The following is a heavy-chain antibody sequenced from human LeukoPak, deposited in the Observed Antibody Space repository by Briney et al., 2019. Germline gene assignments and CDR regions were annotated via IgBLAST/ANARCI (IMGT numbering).Heavy chain of an antibody. D-gene: IGHD3-16*01. CDR1: GGPHSTSIPY. J-gene: IGHJ2*01. Sequence: SETLSLNCAGSGGPHSTSIPYWGWIRQPPGKGLQWIGSIYYSGSTYYSPSLKSRVTISVDTSKNQFSLRLSSVTASDTAVYYCSRMITWFFVLWGRGTLVTVSS. CDR2: IYYSGST. CDR3: SRMITWFFVL. V-gene: IGHV4-39*01.